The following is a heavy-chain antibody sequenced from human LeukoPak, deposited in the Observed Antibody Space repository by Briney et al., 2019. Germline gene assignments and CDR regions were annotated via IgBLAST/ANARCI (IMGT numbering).Heavy chain of an antibody. CDR3: ARGGRYYGSGSYYNYYYYMDV. D-gene: IGHD3-10*01. Sequence: SETLSLTCAVYGGSFSGYYWSWIRQAPGKGLEWIGEINHSGSTNYNPSLKSRVTISVDTSKNQFSLKLSSVTAADTAVYYCARGGRYYGSGSYYNYYYYMDVWGKGTTVTVSS. CDR2: INHSGST. CDR1: GGSFSGYY. J-gene: IGHJ6*03. V-gene: IGHV4-34*01.